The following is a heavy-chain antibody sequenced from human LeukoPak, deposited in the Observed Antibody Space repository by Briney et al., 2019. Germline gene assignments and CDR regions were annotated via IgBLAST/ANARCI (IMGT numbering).Heavy chain of an antibody. CDR1: GFTFSSYA. CDR2: ISGSGGST. CDR3: AKVGANNYYYYMDV. Sequence: PGGSLRLSCAASGFTFSSYAMSWVRQAPGKGLEWVSAISGSGGSTYYADSVKGRFTISRDNSKNTLYLQMNSLRAEDTAVYYCAKVGANNYYYYMDVWGKGTTVTVSS. D-gene: IGHD1-26*01. V-gene: IGHV3-23*01. J-gene: IGHJ6*03.